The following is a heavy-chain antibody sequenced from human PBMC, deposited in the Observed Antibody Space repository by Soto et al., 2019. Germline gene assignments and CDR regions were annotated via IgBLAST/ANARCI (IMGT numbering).Heavy chain of an antibody. CDR3: AREYSQLGTSNYYYYGMDV. V-gene: IGHV1-18*01. J-gene: IGHJ6*02. CDR2: ISAYNGNT. D-gene: IGHD1-26*01. CDR1: GYTFINYG. Sequence: QVQLVQSGAEVKKPGASVKVSCKASGYTFINYGISWVRQAPGQGLEWMGWISAYNGNTNYAQKLQGRVTMTTDTSTSTAYMELRSLRSDDTAVFYCAREYSQLGTSNYYYYGMDVWGQGTTVTVSS.